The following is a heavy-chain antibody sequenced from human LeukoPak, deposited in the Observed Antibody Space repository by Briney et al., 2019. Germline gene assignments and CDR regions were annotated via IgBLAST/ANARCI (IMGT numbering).Heavy chain of an antibody. J-gene: IGHJ4*02. CDR1: GYTFTSYG. CDR3: ARALGAAAEPLYGY. D-gene: IGHD6-13*01. V-gene: IGHV1-18*01. Sequence: GASVKVSCKASGYTFTSYGISWVRQAPGQGLEWMGWISAYNGNTNYAQKLQGRVTMTTDTSTSTAYMELRSLRSDDTAVYHCARALGAAAEPLYGYWGQGTLVTVSS. CDR2: ISAYNGNT.